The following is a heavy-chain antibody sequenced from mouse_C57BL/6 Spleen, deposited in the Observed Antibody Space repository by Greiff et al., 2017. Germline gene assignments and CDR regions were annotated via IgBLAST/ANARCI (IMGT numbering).Heavy chain of an antibody. CDR2: IYSGDGDT. V-gene: IGHV1-80*01. CDR3: ARSGXYGSGY. J-gene: IGHJ2*01. CDR1: GYAFSSYW. Sequence: LQESGASVKISCKASGYAFSSYWMNWVKQRPGKGLEWIGQIYSGDGDTNYNGKFKGKATLTADKSSSTAYMQLSSLTSEDAAVYFCARSGXYGSGYWGQGTTLTVSS. D-gene: IGHD1-1*01.